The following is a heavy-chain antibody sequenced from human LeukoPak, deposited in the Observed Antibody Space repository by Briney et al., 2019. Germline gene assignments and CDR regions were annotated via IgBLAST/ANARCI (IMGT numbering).Heavy chain of an antibody. V-gene: IGHV3-7*01. CDR3: ARNQRRLDY. CDR2: IKPDGSEK. Sequence: PGGSLRLSCAASGFTFSTYWMSWVRQAPGKGLELVAHIKPDGSEKCYVDSVKGRFTISRDNAKNSLYLQVNSLRAEDTAVYYCARNQRRLDYWGQGTLVSVSS. D-gene: IGHD1-14*01. CDR1: GFTFSTYW. J-gene: IGHJ4*02.